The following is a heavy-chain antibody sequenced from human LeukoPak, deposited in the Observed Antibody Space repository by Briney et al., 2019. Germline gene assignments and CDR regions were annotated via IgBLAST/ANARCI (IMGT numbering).Heavy chain of an antibody. Sequence: SVKVSCKASGGTFSSYAISWVRQAPGQGLEWMGGIIPIFGTANYAQKLQGRVTITADESTSTAYMELSSLRSEDTAVYYCARTHPYYYGSSGFLFLDYWGQGTLATVSS. CDR2: IIPIFGTA. D-gene: IGHD3-22*01. V-gene: IGHV1-69*13. J-gene: IGHJ4*02. CDR1: GGTFSSYA. CDR3: ARTHPYYYGSSGFLFLDY.